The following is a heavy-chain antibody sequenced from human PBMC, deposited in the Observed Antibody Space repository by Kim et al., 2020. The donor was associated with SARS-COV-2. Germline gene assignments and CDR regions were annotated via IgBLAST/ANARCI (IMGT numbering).Heavy chain of an antibody. CDR1: GFTFRSYW. CDR3: ARDGAAVSPF. V-gene: IGHV3-7*01. D-gene: IGHD2-8*01. J-gene: IGHJ4*02. CDR2: INQDGSEE. Sequence: GGSLRLSCLASGFTFRSYWMSWVRQDPGKGLEWMASINQDGSEENYADSVKGRFTISRDNAKNSVYLQMNSPRAEDTAVYYCARDGAAVSPFWGQGILVTVSS.